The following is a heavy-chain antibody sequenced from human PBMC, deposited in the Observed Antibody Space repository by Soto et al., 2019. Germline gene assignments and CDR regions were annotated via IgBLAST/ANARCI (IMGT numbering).Heavy chain of an antibody. V-gene: IGHV1-69*02. CDR3: ASENIGVVPAADVGYNYGMDV. CDR1: GGTFSSYT. CDR2: IIPILGIA. D-gene: IGHD2-2*01. J-gene: IGHJ6*02. Sequence: QVQLVQSGAEAKKPGSSVKVSCKASGGTFSSYTISWVRQAPGQGLEWMGRIIPILGIANYAQKFQGRVTITANKPTSTAYMELSSLRSEETAVYYCASENIGVVPAADVGYNYGMDVWGQGTTVTVSS.